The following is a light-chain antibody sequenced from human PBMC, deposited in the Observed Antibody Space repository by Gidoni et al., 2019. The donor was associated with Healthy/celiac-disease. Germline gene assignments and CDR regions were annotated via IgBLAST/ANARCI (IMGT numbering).Light chain of an antibody. CDR1: SSDVGGYNY. Sequence: QSALTQPASVSGSPGQSITISCTGTSSDVGGYNYVAWYQQHPGKAPKRMMYEVSNRPPGVSNRFSGSKSGNTASLTISGLQAEDEAEYYCSSYTSSRNWVVGGGTKLTVL. CDR3: SSYTSSRNWV. CDR2: EVS. V-gene: IGLV2-14*01. J-gene: IGLJ3*02.